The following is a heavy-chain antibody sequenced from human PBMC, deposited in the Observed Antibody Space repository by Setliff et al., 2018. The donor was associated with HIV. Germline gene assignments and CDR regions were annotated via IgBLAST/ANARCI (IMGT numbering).Heavy chain of an antibody. CDR2: IYYSGST. J-gene: IGHJ3*02. D-gene: IGHD5-18*01. Sequence: SETLSLTCTFSTGSISRYYWNWIRQPPGKGLEWIGYIYYSGSTNYNPSLKSRVTISFDTSKNQFSLNLSSVTAADTAVYYCARANSIKGYSYGPDAFDIWGQGTMVTVSS. CDR3: ARANSIKGYSYGPDAFDI. V-gene: IGHV4-59*01. CDR1: TGSISRYY.